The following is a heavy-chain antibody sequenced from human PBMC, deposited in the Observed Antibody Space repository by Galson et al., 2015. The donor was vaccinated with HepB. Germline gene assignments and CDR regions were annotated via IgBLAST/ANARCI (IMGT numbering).Heavy chain of an antibody. V-gene: IGHV3-53*01. D-gene: IGHD5-12*01. CDR1: GFTVSSNY. J-gene: IGHJ6*02. CDR3: ARDVRVATAGGGNYYYGMDV. Sequence: SLRLSCAASGFTVSSNYMSWVRQAPGKGLEWVSVIYSGGSTYYADSAKGRFTISRDNSKNTLYLQMNSLRAEDTAVYYCARDVRVATAGGGNYYYGMDVWGQGTTVTVSS. CDR2: IYSGGST.